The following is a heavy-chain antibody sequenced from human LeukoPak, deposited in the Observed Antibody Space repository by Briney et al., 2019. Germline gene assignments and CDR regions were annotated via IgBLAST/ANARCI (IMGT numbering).Heavy chain of an antibody. J-gene: IGHJ4*02. Sequence: GGSLRLSCAASGFTFSSHGMDWVRQAPGKGLVWVSRINSDGSGATYADSVKGRFTISRDNAKSTLYLQLNSLGAEDTAVYYCARDSLSSGCLDYWGQGTLVTVSS. CDR3: ARDSLSSGCLDY. V-gene: IGHV3-74*01. CDR1: GFTFSSHG. CDR2: INSDGSGA. D-gene: IGHD3-22*01.